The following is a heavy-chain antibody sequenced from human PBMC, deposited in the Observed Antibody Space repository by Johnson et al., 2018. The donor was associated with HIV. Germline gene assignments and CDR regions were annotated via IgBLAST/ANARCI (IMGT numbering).Heavy chain of an antibody. Sequence: QVQLVESGGGVVQPGRSLRLSCAASGFTFSNFALHWVRQAPGKGLEWVAIISYDGNNKYYADSVKGRFTISRDNSKSTLYMQMNSLKPEDTALYYCARIGGSYLVLWAFDIWGQGTMVTVSS. J-gene: IGHJ3*02. CDR2: ISYDGNNK. CDR1: GFTFSNFA. D-gene: IGHD1-26*01. CDR3: ARIGGSYLVLWAFDI. V-gene: IGHV3-30-3*01.